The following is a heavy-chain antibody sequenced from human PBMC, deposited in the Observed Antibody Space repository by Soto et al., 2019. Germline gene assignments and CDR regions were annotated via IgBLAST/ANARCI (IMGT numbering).Heavy chain of an antibody. J-gene: IGHJ4*02. CDR2: INHRGLT. CDR3: AKTLIDYSSGYYSDY. CDR1: GGSFRGYX. V-gene: IGHV4-34*01. Sequence: SVTSSRTCAVYGGSFRGYXCSWIRQPPWKGLEWIGEINHRGLTNYNPSLTSRVTISVDTSKKQFSLKLSSVTAADKSVYCFAKTLIDYSSGYYSDYWGQGTLVPVSS. D-gene: IGHD3-22*01.